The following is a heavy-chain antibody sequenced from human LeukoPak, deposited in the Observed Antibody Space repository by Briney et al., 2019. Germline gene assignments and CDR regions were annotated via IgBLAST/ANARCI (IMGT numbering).Heavy chain of an antibody. J-gene: IGHJ4*02. V-gene: IGHV1-2*02. D-gene: IGHD1-26*01. CDR3: ARGIVGATGSSFDY. Sequence: ASVKVSCKASGYTFTGYYMHWVRQAPGQGLERMGWINPNSGGTNYAQKFQGRVTMTRDTSISTAYMELSRLRSDDTAVYYCARGIVGATGSSFDYWGQGTLVTVSS. CDR1: GYTFTGYY. CDR2: INPNSGGT.